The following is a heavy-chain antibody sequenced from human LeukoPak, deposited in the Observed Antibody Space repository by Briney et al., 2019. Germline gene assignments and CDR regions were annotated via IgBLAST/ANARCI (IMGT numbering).Heavy chain of an antibody. J-gene: IGHJ6*02. V-gene: IGHV1-46*01. Sequence: ASVKVSCKASGYTFTGYYMHWVRQAPGQGLEWMGIINPSGGSTSYAQKFQGRVTMTRDTSTSTVYMELSSLRSEDTAVYYCAREGPYCSGGSCYYYYGMDVWGQGTTVTVSS. CDR1: GYTFTGYY. D-gene: IGHD2-15*01. CDR2: INPSGGST. CDR3: AREGPYCSGGSCYYYYGMDV.